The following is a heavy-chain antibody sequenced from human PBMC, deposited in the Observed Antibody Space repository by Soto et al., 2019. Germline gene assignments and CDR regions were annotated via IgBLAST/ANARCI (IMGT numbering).Heavy chain of an antibody. Sequence: GESLKISCAASGFTFSSYAMSWVRQAPGKGLEWVSAISGSGGSTYYADSVKGRFTISRDNSKNTLYLQMNSLRAEDTAVYYCAKDLRGYFDYWGQGTLVTVSS. CDR3: AKDLRGYFDY. J-gene: IGHJ4*02. V-gene: IGHV3-23*01. D-gene: IGHD3-16*01. CDR1: GFTFSSYA. CDR2: ISGSGGST.